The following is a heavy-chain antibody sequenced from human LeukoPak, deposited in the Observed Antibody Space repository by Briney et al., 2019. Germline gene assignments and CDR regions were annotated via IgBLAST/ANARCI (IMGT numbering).Heavy chain of an antibody. Sequence: SETLSLTCTISGGSISSHYWSWIRQPPGKGLEWIGYMYYSGSTNYNPPLKSRVTISVDTSKNQFSLKLSSVTAADTAVYYCASGASSPTDYWGQGTLVTVSS. V-gene: IGHV4-59*11. CDR2: MYYSGST. D-gene: IGHD6-13*01. CDR1: GGSISSHY. CDR3: ASGASSPTDY. J-gene: IGHJ4*02.